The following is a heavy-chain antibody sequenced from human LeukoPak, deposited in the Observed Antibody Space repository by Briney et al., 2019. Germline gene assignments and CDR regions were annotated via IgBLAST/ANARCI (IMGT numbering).Heavy chain of an antibody. CDR1: GVSISSYY. CDR3: AKQRGIVGAPIY. Sequence: SETLSLTCIVSGVSISSYYWSWIRQPPGKGLEWIGYIYYSGSTNYNPSHKGQVTVSVTTSKNHSSLKLSLVTAADTAEYSGAKQRGIVGAPIYWGQGTLVPSPQ. V-gene: IGHV4-59*08. CDR2: IYYSGST. J-gene: IGHJ4*02. D-gene: IGHD1-26*01.